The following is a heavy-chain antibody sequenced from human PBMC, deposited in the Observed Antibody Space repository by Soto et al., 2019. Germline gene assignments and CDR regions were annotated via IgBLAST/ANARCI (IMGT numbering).Heavy chain of an antibody. D-gene: IGHD1-7*01. J-gene: IGHJ6*02. CDR3: ARRGSRNELYGMDV. V-gene: IGHV5-51*01. CDR2: IFPADSDT. CDR1: GYSFSNYW. Sequence: PGESLKISCKGSGYSFSNYWIGWVLQMPGKGLEWMGIIFPADSDTRYSPSFQGQVTISADKSTSTAYLQWSSLKASDTAMYYCARRGSRNELYGMDVWGQGTTVTVSS.